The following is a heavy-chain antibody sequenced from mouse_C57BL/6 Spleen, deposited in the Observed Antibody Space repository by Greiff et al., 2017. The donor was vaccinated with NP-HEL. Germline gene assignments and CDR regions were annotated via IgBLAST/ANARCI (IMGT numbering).Heavy chain of an antibody. Sequence: EVHLVESGGGLVQPGGSLKLSCAASGFTFSDYGMAWVRQAPRQGLEWVAFISNLAYSIYYADTVTGRFTLSREKAKNTLYLERSSLRSEDTAMYYCARSLYDYDKGGYAMDYWGQGTSVTVSS. D-gene: IGHD2-4*01. V-gene: IGHV5-15*01. CDR2: ISNLAYSI. CDR1: GFTFSDYG. CDR3: ARSLYDYDKGGYAMDY. J-gene: IGHJ4*01.